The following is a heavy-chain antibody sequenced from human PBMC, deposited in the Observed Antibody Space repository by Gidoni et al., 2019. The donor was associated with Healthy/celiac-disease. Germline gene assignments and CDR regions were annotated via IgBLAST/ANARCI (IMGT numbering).Heavy chain of an antibody. D-gene: IGHD6-19*01. CDR1: GFTFSSYW. J-gene: IGHJ2*01. Sequence: EVQLAESGGGLVQPGGSLRLSCAASGFTFSSYWMSWVRQAPGKGLEWVANIKQDGSEKYYVDSVKGRFTISRDNAKNSLYLQMNSLRAEDTAVYYCARTPPTDSSGWYPNIWYFDLWGRGTLVTVSS. CDR2: IKQDGSEK. V-gene: IGHV3-7*01. CDR3: ARTPPTDSSGWYPNIWYFDL.